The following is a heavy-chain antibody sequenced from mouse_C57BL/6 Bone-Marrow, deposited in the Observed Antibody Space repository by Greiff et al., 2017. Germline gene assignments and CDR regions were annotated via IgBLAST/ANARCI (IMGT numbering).Heavy chain of an antibody. D-gene: IGHD2-4*01. J-gene: IGHJ2*01. Sequence: EVQLQQSGPELVKPGASVKISCKASGYTFTDYYMNWVKQSHGKSLEWIGDINPNNGGTSYNQKFKGKATLTVDKSSSTAYMELRSLTSYDSAVYYCARSYDYEDYWGQGTTLTVSS. V-gene: IGHV1-26*01. CDR1: GYTFTDYY. CDR3: ARSYDYEDY. CDR2: INPNNGGT.